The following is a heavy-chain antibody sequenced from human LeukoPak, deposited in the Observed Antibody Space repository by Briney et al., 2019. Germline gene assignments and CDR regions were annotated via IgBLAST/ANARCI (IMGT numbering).Heavy chain of an antibody. J-gene: IGHJ4*02. CDR3: ARHDYSNNPTDY. CDR1: GGSISSYY. CDR2: IYYSGST. D-gene: IGHD4-11*01. Sequence: ASETLSLTCTVSGGSISSYYWSWIRQPPGKGLEWIGYIYYSGSTNYNPSLKSRVTISVDTSKSQFSLKLSSVTAADTAVYYCARHDYSNNPTDYWGQGTLVTVSS. V-gene: IGHV4-59*08.